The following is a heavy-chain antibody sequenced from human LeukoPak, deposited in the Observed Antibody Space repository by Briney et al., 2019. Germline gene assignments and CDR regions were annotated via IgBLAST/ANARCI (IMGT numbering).Heavy chain of an antibody. V-gene: IGHV3-23*01. CDR2: ISGRGRDT. D-gene: IGHD3-22*01. CDR3: AKSRGYYSDY. CDR1: GLSFSTYA. Sequence: GGSLRLPCAASGLSFSTYAMSWVRQAPGKGLEWLSAISGRGRDTYYADSVKGRFTISRDNSKNTLYLQMNSLRAEDTAVYYCAKSRGYYSDYWGQGTLVTVSS. J-gene: IGHJ4*02.